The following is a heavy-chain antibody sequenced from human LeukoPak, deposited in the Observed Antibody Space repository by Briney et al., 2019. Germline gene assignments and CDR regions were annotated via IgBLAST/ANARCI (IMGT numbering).Heavy chain of an antibody. CDR1: GYTFTGYY. V-gene: IGHV1-2*02. CDR2: INPNSGGT. J-gene: IGHJ5*02. D-gene: IGHD3-10*01. Sequence: ASVKVSCKASGYTFTGYYIHWVRQAPGQGLEWMGWINPNSGGTKYAQKFQGRVTMTRDTSISTAYMELSRLKSDDTAVYYCARDFGLTRFDPWGQGTLVTVSA. CDR3: ARDFGLTRFDP.